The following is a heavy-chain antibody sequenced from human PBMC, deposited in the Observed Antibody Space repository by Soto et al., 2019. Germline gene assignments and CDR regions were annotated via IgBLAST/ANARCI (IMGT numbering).Heavy chain of an antibody. Sequence: PSETLSLTCAVYGGSFSGYYWSWIRQPPGKGLEWIGEINHSGSTNYNPSLKSRVTISVDTSKNQFSLKLSSVTAADTAVYYCAVTTTAAAGVYNWFDPSGQGTLVTVSS. CDR3: AVTTTAAAGVYNWFDP. CDR2: INHSGST. CDR1: GGSFSGYY. J-gene: IGHJ5*02. V-gene: IGHV4-34*01. D-gene: IGHD6-13*01.